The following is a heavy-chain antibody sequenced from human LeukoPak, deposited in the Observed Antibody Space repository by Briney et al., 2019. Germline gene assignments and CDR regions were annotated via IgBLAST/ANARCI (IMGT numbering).Heavy chain of an antibody. Sequence: GGSLRLSCAASGFTFSSYGMHWVRQAPGKGLEWVAVISYDGSNKYYADSVKGRFTISRDNSKNTLYLQMNSLRAEDTAVYYCARGVSSGWTYYFDYWGQGTLVTVSS. V-gene: IGHV3-30*03. D-gene: IGHD6-19*01. CDR1: GFTFSSYG. CDR2: ISYDGSNK. J-gene: IGHJ4*02. CDR3: ARGVSSGWTYYFDY.